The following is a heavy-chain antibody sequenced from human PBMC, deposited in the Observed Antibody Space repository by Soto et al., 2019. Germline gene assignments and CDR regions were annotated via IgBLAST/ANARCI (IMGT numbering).Heavy chain of an antibody. Sequence: EVQLVESGGGLVQPGGSLSLSCAASGFTFSSYEMNWVRQAPGKGLEWVSYISSSGSTIYYADSVKGRFTISRDNAKNSLYLQMNSLRAEDTAVHYCAREGGDGYNWSLDYWGQGTLVTVSS. CDR1: GFTFSSYE. CDR2: ISSSGSTI. V-gene: IGHV3-48*03. J-gene: IGHJ4*02. D-gene: IGHD5-12*01. CDR3: AREGGDGYNWSLDY.